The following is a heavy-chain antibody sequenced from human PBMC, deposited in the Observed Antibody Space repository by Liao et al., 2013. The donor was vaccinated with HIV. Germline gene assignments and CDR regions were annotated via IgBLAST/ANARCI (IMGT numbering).Heavy chain of an antibody. J-gene: IGHJ3*02. CDR2: IYYNGGT. CDR3: ARVSYCSGTSCYGLGDAFDM. D-gene: IGHD2-2*01. V-gene: IGHV4-30-2*01. CDR1: GDSITSGTST. Sequence: QLQLQESGSGLVKPSQTLSLTCAVSGDSITSGTSTWMWIRQPPGRGLEWIGYIYYNGGTYYNPSLKSRVTMSVDRSRNHFSLNLYSVTAADTALYFCARVSYCSGTSCYGLGDAFDMWGQGTMVTVSS.